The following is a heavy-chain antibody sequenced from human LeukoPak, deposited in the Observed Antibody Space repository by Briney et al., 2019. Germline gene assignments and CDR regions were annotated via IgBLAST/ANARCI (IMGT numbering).Heavy chain of an antibody. CDR1: GFTFSSYA. J-gene: IGHJ4*02. V-gene: IGHV3-48*01. CDR3: ARGIEYSSSSGADFDY. D-gene: IGHD6-6*01. CDR2: ISISSSTI. Sequence: PGGSLRLSCAASGFTFSSYAMHWVRQAPGKGLEWVSYISISSSTIYYADSVKGRFTISRDNAKNSLYLQMNSLRAEDTAVYYCARGIEYSSSSGADFDYWGQGTLVTVSS.